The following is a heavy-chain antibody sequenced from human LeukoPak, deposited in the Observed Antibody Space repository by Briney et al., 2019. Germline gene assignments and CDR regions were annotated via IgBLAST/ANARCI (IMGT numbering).Heavy chain of an antibody. J-gene: IGHJ4*02. CDR3: ARANALYCSSTSCLFDY. CDR1: GYTFTDYY. CDR2: INPNSGGT. Sequence: ASVKVSCKASGYTFTDYYIHWVRQAPGQGLEWMAWINPNSGGTYYAQNFHDRNTLTRDTSISTAYMELSRLRSDDTAIYYCARANALYCSSTSCLFDYWGQGTLVTVSS. D-gene: IGHD2-2*01. V-gene: IGHV1-2*02.